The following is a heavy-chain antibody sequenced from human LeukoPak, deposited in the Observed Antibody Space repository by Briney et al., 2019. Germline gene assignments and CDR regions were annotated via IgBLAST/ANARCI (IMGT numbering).Heavy chain of an antibody. Sequence: GGSLRLSCAASGFTFSGSAMHWVRQASGKGLEWVGRIRSKANSYATAYAASVKGRFTISRDDSKNTLYLQMNSLKTEDTAVYYYTTDWVPGGNIVVVVAAAPWGQGTLVTVSS. CDR1: GFTFSGSA. D-gene: IGHD2-15*01. CDR3: TTDWVPGGNIVVVVAAAP. J-gene: IGHJ5*02. CDR2: IRSKANSYAT. V-gene: IGHV3-73*01.